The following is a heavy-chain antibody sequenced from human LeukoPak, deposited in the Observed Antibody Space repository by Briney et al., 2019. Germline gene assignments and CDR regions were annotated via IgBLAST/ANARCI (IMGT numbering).Heavy chain of an antibody. CDR3: IRDFRSADL. V-gene: IGHV3-74*01. Sequence: PGGSLRLSCAASGFIFSSYWMHWVRQAPGKGLVWVSRINSDGSSTSYADSVKGRFTISRDNAKNTVYLEMNSLSVEDTATYYCIRDFRSADLWGQGTLVTVTS. CDR1: GFIFSSYW. J-gene: IGHJ5*02. CDR2: INSDGSST.